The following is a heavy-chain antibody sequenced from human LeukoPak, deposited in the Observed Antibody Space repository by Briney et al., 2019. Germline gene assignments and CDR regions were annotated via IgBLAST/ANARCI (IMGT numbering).Heavy chain of an antibody. CDR1: GGSISSSNW. V-gene: IGHV4-4*02. CDR2: IYHSGST. D-gene: IGHD3-10*01. CDR3: ARVTMVRGVTSYPNWFDP. J-gene: IGHJ5*02. Sequence: SETLSLTCAVSGGSISSSNWWCWVRQPPGKGLEWIGEIYHSGSTNYNPSLKSRVTISVDKSKNQFSLKLSSVTAADTAVYYCARVTMVRGVTSYPNWFDPWGQGTLVTVSS.